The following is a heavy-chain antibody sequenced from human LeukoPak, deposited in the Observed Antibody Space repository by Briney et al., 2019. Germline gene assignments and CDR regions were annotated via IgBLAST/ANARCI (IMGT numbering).Heavy chain of an antibody. CDR3: ARGGIDRDSSGYYLYYFDY. D-gene: IGHD3-22*01. Sequence: SQTLSLTCTVSGGSISSGGYYWSWIRQHPGKGLEWIGYIYYSGSTYYNPSLKSRVTISVDTSKNQFSLKLSSVTAADTAVYYCARGGIDRDSSGYYLYYFDYWGQGTLVTVSS. CDR1: GGSISSGGYY. V-gene: IGHV4-31*03. CDR2: IYYSGST. J-gene: IGHJ4*02.